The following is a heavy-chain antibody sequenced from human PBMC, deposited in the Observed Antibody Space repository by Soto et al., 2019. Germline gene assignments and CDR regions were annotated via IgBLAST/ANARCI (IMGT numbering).Heavy chain of an antibody. CDR2: IIPIFGTA. CDR3: AWGLYCSGGSCYDSL. CDR1: GGTFSSYA. D-gene: IGHD2-15*01. V-gene: IGHV1-69*06. J-gene: IGHJ3*01. Sequence: QVQLVQSGAEVKKPGSSVKVSCKASGGTFSSYAISWVRQAPGQGLEWMGGIIPIFGTANYAQKFQGRVTITADKSTSTAYMELGSLSSEGRAVYYCAWGLYCSGGSCYDSLWGQGTMVTVPS.